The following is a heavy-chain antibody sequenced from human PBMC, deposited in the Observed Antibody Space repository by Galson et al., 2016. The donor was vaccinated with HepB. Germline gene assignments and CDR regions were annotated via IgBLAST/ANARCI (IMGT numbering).Heavy chain of an antibody. J-gene: IGHJ4*02. CDR2: IFHNGNT. Sequence: SETLSLTCGVSGGSISRNNWWSWVRQPPGKGLEWIGEIFHNGNTNYNPSLKSRVTISVDKSKNQFSLKLSSVTAADTAVYYCARRMNYYDSGTHYYLFDYWGQGTLVTVSS. V-gene: IGHV4-4*02. CDR1: GGSISRNNW. CDR3: ARRMNYYDSGTHYYLFDY. D-gene: IGHD3-22*01.